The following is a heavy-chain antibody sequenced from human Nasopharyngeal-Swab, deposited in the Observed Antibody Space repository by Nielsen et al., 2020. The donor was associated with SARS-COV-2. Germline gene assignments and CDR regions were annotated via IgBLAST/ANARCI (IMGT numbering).Heavy chain of an antibody. Sequence: SETLSLTCTVSGFSFSDTDYFWGWIRQPPVTGLEWIGNIVYIRRTFYNPSLKSRVSISVDMSKNQFSLNLHSVTAADTGVYYCANYYVGVDGQKRFDDWGQGTLVTVSS. CDR1: GFSFSDTDYF. V-gene: IGHV4-39*01. J-gene: IGHJ4*02. CDR2: IVYIRRT. D-gene: IGHD1-26*01. CDR3: ANYYVGVDGQKRFDD.